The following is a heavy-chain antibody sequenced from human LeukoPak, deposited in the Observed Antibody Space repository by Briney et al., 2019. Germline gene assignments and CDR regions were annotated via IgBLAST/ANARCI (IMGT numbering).Heavy chain of an antibody. CDR1: GFTFSSYG. Sequence: GGTLRLSCAASGFTFSSYGMNWVRQAPGKGLEWVSAISGSGGNTYYADSVKGRFTISRDNSKNTLYLQMNSLRAEDTAVYYCAIRHYGDLLDYWGQGTLVTVSS. V-gene: IGHV3-23*01. J-gene: IGHJ4*02. CDR3: AIRHYGDLLDY. CDR2: ISGSGGNT. D-gene: IGHD4-17*01.